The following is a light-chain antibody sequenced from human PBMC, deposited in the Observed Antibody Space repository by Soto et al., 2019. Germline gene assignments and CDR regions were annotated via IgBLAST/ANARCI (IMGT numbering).Light chain of an antibody. CDR2: EVS. CDR3: SLYTSENAYV. V-gene: IGLV2-18*01. J-gene: IGLJ1*01. Sequence: QSFLTQHPSVSGSPGQSVTISCTGTSTDFVSYNRVSWYQQPPGTAPKLMIYEVSKRPSGVPDRFSGSKSGNTASLTISGLQAADEADYYCSLYTSENAYVFGTGTKV. CDR1: STDFVSYNR.